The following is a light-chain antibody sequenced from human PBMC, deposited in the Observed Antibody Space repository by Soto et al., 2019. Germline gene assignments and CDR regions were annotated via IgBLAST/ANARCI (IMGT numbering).Light chain of an antibody. CDR1: SSDVGGHNY. V-gene: IGLV2-14*01. CDR3: SSYTSSSTYV. J-gene: IGLJ1*01. CDR2: EVS. Sequence: QSLLTQPASVSGSPGQSITISCTGTSSDVGGHNYVSWYQQHPGKAPKLMIYEVSNRPSGVSNRFSGSKSDNTASLTISGLQTEDEADYYCSSYTSSSTYVFGTGTKVTVL.